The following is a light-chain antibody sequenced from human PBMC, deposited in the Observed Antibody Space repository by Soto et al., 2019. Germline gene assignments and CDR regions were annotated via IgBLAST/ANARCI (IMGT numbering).Light chain of an antibody. CDR3: SSYMPTNTLVV. CDR1: SSDVGGYNY. Sequence: QSALTQPASVSGSPGQSITISCTGTSSDVGGYNYVSWYQQHPGKAPKLMIYEVTGRPSGVSNRFSGSKSGNTASLTISGLQAEDEAHYYCSSYMPTNTLVVFGGGTKLTVL. V-gene: IGLV2-14*01. CDR2: EVT. J-gene: IGLJ2*01.